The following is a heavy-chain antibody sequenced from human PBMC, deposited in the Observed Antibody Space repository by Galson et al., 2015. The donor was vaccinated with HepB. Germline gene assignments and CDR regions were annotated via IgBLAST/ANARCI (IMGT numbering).Heavy chain of an antibody. CDR3: TADVPEPLSQIDY. J-gene: IGHJ4*02. CDR2: IRTQSEGRT. Sequence: SLRLSCAGSGYTFNSAWMNWVRQAPVKGLEWVARIRTQSEGRTAYETPVKGRFTISRDDSNNALYLHMNNLKPEGTAMYYCTADVPEPLSQIDYWGQGTLVTVSS. V-gene: IGHV3-15*01. D-gene: IGHD1-14*01. CDR1: GYTFNSAW.